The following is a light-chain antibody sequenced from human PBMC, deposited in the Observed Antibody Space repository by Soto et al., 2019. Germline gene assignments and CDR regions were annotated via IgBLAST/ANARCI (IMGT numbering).Light chain of an antibody. J-gene: IGKJ3*01. CDR1: QSISSY. Sequence: DIQMTQSPSSLSASVGDRVTITCRASQSISSYLNWYQQKPGKAPKLLIYAASSVQSGVPSRFSGSGSGTDFTLTISSLQPVDFSSYYCQQSYSTPITFGPGTKVDIK. CDR3: QQSYSTPIT. V-gene: IGKV1-39*01. CDR2: AAS.